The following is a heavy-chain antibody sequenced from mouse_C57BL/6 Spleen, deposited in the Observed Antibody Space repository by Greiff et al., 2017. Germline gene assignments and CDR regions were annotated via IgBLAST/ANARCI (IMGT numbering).Heavy chain of an antibody. D-gene: IGHD2-4*01. CDR1: GFTFSSYA. V-gene: IGHV5-4*01. Sequence: EVKLVESGGGLVKPGGSLKLSCAASGFTFSSYAMSWVRQTPDKRLEWVATISDGGSYTYYPDNVKGRFTISRDNAKNNLYLQMSHLKSEDTAMYYCAREDYDYGDYYFDYWGQGTTRTVAS. CDR2: ISDGGSYT. J-gene: IGHJ2*01. CDR3: AREDYDYGDYYFDY.